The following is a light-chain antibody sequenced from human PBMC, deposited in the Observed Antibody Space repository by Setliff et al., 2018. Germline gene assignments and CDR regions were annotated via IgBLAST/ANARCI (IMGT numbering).Light chain of an antibody. CDR2: DVS. CDR1: SSDVGGYTY. V-gene: IGLV2-14*01. J-gene: IGLJ1*01. Sequence: QSALTQPASVSGSPGQSITISCTGTSSDVGGYTYVSWYQQHPGKAPKLMICDVSKRPSGISNRFSGSKSGNTASLTIPGLRAEDEADYYCSSYTSSSTYVFGTGTKVTVL. CDR3: SSYTSSSTYV.